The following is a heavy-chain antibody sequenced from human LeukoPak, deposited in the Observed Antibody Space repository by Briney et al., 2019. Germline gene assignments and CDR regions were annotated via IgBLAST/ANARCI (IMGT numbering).Heavy chain of an antibody. CDR2: INWNGGST. V-gene: IGHV3-20*04. D-gene: IGHD2-15*01. Sequence: GGSLRLSCAASGFTFDDYGMSWVRQAPGKGLEWVSGINWNGGSTGYADSVKGRFTISRDNAKNSLYLQMSSLRAEDTALYYCARTGGDMDPTDAFDIWGQGTMVTVSS. CDR3: ARTGGDMDPTDAFDI. CDR1: GFTFDDYG. J-gene: IGHJ3*02.